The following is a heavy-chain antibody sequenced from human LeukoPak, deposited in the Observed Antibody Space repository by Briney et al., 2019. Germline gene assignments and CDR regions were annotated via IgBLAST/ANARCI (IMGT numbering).Heavy chain of an antibody. CDR2: IYYSGST. CDR1: GGSISSYY. Sequence: SDTLSLTCTVSGGSISSYYWSWIRQPPGKGLEWIGYIYYSGSTNYNPSLKSRVTISVDTSKNQFSLKLSSVTAADTAVYYCAGDGDFRGFDYWGQGTLVTVSS. D-gene: IGHD4-17*01. J-gene: IGHJ4*02. CDR3: AGDGDFRGFDY. V-gene: IGHV4-59*01.